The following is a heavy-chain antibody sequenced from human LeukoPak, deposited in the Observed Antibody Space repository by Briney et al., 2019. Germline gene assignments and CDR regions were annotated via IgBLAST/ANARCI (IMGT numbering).Heavy chain of an antibody. J-gene: IGHJ4*02. D-gene: IGHD3-9*01. CDR1: GFTVSSNY. Sequence: SGGSLRLSCAASGFTVSSNYMSWIRQPPGKGLEWIGEINHSGSTNYNPSLKSRVTISVDRSKNQFSLKLSSVTAADTAVYYCARDPTYYDILTGYYRDGFFDYWGQGTPVTVSS. CDR2: INHSGST. CDR3: ARDPTYYDILTGYYRDGFFDY. V-gene: IGHV4-34*01.